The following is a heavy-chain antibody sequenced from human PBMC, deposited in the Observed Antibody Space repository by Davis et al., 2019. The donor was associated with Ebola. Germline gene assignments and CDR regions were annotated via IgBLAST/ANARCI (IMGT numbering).Heavy chain of an antibody. D-gene: IGHD3-16*01. V-gene: IGHV3-53*01. CDR2: LYSGGET. CDR1: GFSVITNY. J-gene: IGHJ4*02. Sequence: GESLKISCAISGFSVITNYMSWVRQAPGKGLEWISVLYSGGETYYADSVKGRFTISRDNSKNTLYLQMNSLRADDTAVYYCAKSWSVVGVNYFDYWGQGTLVTVSS. CDR3: AKSWSVVGVNYFDY.